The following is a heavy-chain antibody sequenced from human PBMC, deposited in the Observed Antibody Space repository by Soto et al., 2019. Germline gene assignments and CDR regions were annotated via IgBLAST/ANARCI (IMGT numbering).Heavy chain of an antibody. CDR2: INYSGST. Sequence: PSETLSVTCYVYGGSITTSTYYLGWIRLPPGKGLECIGVINYSGSTHYSPSLKDRVTMSVDTSKNQFSLKLSSVTAADTAVYYCARGIQLWPITYYFEYWGQGTLVTVSS. V-gene: IGHV4-39*07. J-gene: IGHJ4*02. CDR3: ARGIQLWPITYYFEY. CDR1: GGSITTSTYY. D-gene: IGHD5-18*01.